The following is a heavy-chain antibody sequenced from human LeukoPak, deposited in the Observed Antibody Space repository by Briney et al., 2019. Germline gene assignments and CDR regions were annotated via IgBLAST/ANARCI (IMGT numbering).Heavy chain of an antibody. J-gene: IGHJ4*02. Sequence: PSETLSLTCTVSGGSISSSSYYWGWIRQPPGKGLEWVGSIYYSGSTYYNPSLKSRVTISVDTSKNQFSLKLSSVTAADTAVYYCARGFGGGSYLSGYWGQGTLVTVSS. CDR3: ARGFGGGSYLSGY. D-gene: IGHD2-15*01. CDR1: GGSISSSSYY. V-gene: IGHV4-39*01. CDR2: IYYSGST.